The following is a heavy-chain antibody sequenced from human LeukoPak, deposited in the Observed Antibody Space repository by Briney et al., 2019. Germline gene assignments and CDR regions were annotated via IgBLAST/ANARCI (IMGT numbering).Heavy chain of an antibody. J-gene: IGHJ4*02. Sequence: KESGPTLVKPTQTLTLTCTFSGFSLNTRGVGVGWIRQPPGKALEWLALIYWDDDKRYSPSLKSRLTITKDTSKNQVVLTMTNMDPVDTATYFCVHSPRGVVYGDFIYSFFEYWGQGPLVTVSS. V-gene: IGHV2-5*02. D-gene: IGHD4-17*01. CDR1: GFSLNTRGVG. CDR3: VHSPRGVVYGDFIYSFFEY. CDR2: IYWDDDK.